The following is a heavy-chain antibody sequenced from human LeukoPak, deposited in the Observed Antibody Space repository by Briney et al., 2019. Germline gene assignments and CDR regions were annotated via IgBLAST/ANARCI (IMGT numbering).Heavy chain of an antibody. CDR2: ISGSGGST. V-gene: IGHV3-23*01. J-gene: IGHJ4*02. D-gene: IGHD6-19*01. Sequence: GGSLRLSCAASGFPFSSYGMHWVRQAPGKGLEWVSAISGSGGSTYYADSVKGRFTISRDNSKNTLYLQMNSLRAEDTAVYYCARARLYSSGWYEEYYFDYWGQGTLVTVSS. CDR1: GFPFSSYG. CDR3: ARARLYSSGWYEEYYFDY.